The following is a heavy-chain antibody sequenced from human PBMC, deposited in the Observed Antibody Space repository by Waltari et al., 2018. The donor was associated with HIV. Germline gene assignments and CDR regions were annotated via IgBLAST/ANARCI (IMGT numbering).Heavy chain of an antibody. Sequence: QVQLQQWGAGLLRPSETLSLTCAVYGGSFSGYYCSRNRQPPGKGLEWIGEINQSGSTNYNPSLKSRVTISVDTSKNQFSLKLSSVTAADTAVYYCLLSGGSMQLGYWGQGTLVTVSS. CDR3: LLSGGSMQLGY. CDR1: GGSFSGYY. CDR2: INQSGST. V-gene: IGHV4-34*01. J-gene: IGHJ4*02. D-gene: IGHD2-15*01.